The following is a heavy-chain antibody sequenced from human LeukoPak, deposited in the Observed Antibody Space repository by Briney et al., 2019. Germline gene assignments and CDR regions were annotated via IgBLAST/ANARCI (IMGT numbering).Heavy chain of an antibody. J-gene: IGHJ6*02. CDR2: IKQDGSEK. V-gene: IGHV3-7*03. Sequence: GGSLRLSCAASGFTFSSYWMSWVRQAPGKGLEWVANIKQDGSEKYYVDSVKGRFTISRDNAKNSLYLQMNSLRAEDTAVYYCARSGYDSPYYGMDVWGQGTTVTVSS. CDR3: ARSGYDSPYYGMDV. CDR1: GFTFSSYW. D-gene: IGHD5-12*01.